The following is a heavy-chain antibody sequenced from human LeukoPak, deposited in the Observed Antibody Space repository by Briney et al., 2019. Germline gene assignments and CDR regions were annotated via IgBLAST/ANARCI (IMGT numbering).Heavy chain of an antibody. CDR3: ARNTYYYDSSAGTFDF. V-gene: IGHV1-2*02. CDR1: GYTFTSYS. CDR2: INPNSGGT. Sequence: ASVKVSCKASGYTFTSYSMHWVRQAPGQGLEWMGWINPNSGGTNYAQKFQGRVTMTRDTSISTAYMELSRLRSDDTAVFYCARNTYYYDSSAGTFDFWGQGTLVTVSS. J-gene: IGHJ4*02. D-gene: IGHD3-22*01.